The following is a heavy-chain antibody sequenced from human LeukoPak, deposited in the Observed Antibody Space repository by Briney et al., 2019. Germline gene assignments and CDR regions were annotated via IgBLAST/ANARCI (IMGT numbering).Heavy chain of an antibody. Sequence: GGSLRLSCAASGFTLSSYSINWVRQAPGKGLEWVSYISINSTIHQAKSVKGRFTVARDNAKNSLYLQMNSLRAEDTAVYYCSTAKFDSWGQGTLVTVSS. V-gene: IGHV3-48*01. CDR2: ISINSTI. CDR3: STAKFDS. CDR1: GFTLSSYS. J-gene: IGHJ4*02.